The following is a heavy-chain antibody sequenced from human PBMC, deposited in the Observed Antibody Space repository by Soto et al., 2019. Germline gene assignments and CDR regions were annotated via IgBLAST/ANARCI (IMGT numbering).Heavy chain of an antibody. CDR1: GGSISSGGYS. Sequence: SETLSLTCAVSGGSISSGGYSWSWIRQPPGKGLEWIGYIYHSGSNYYNPSLKSRVTISVDRSKNQFSPKLSSVTAADTAVYYCARVPDRWGQGTLVTVS. D-gene: IGHD2-2*01. V-gene: IGHV4-30-2*01. J-gene: IGHJ5*02. CDR2: IYHSGSN. CDR3: ARVPDR.